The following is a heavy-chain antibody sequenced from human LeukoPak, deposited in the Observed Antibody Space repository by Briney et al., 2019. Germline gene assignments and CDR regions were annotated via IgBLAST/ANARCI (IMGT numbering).Heavy chain of an antibody. J-gene: IGHJ6*03. Sequence: GGSLRLSCAASGFTFSSYGMHWVRQAPGKGLEWVAVISYDGSNKYYADSVKGRFTISRDNSENTLYLQMNSLRAEDTAVYYCAKDGGSSSSGRYYYYYMDVWGKGTTVTVSS. V-gene: IGHV3-30*18. CDR1: GFTFSSYG. D-gene: IGHD6-6*01. CDR3: AKDGGSSSSGRYYYYYMDV. CDR2: ISYDGSNK.